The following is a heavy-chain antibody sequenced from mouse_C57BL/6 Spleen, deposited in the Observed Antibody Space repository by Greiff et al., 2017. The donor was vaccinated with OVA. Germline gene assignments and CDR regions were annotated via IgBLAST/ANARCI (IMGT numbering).Heavy chain of an antibody. V-gene: IGHV1-26*01. J-gene: IGHJ2*01. Sequence: VQLQQSGPELVKPGASVKISCKASGYTFTDYYMNWVKQSHGKSLEWIGDINPNNGGTSYNQKFKGKATLTVDKSSSTAYMELRSLTSEDSAVYYCARYYWVYFDDWGKGTTLTVSS. CDR3: ARYYWVYFDD. D-gene: IGHD1-1*02. CDR2: INPNNGGT. CDR1: GYTFTDYY.